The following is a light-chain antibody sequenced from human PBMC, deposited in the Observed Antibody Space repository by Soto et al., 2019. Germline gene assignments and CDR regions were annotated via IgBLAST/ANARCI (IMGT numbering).Light chain of an antibody. J-gene: IGKJ2*01. Sequence: DIQMTQSPVTLSPSVGDRVAITCRASQSIGEWLAWYQYKPGKAPKLLIYRASHLATGVPSRFSGSGSGTEFTFTISSLQPDDFATYYCQHYDSYPVTFGQGTNLEI. CDR1: QSIGEW. CDR3: QHYDSYPVT. V-gene: IGKV1-5*03. CDR2: RAS.